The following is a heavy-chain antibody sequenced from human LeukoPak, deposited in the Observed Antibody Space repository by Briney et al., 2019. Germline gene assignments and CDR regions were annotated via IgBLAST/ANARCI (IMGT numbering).Heavy chain of an antibody. V-gene: IGHV1-69*13. CDR3: ARDPLQRSDYYYGMDV. Sequence: ASVKVSCKASGYTFTSYAMHWVRQAPGQRLEWMGWIIPIFGTANYAQKFQGRVTITADESTSTAYMELSSLRSEDTAVYYCARDPLQRSDYYYGMDVWGQGTTVTVSS. CDR2: IIPIFGTA. J-gene: IGHJ6*02. CDR1: GYTFTSYA. D-gene: IGHD4-11*01.